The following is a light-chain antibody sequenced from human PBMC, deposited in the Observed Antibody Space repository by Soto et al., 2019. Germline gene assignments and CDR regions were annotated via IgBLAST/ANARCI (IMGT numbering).Light chain of an antibody. Sequence: ETVLTQSPGTLSLSPGERATLSCRASQSVSNTYLAWYQQKPGQAPRLLIYGASNRATGIPDRFSGSGSGTDFTLTISRLEPEDFAVYYCQQYGSSGTFGQGTKVDIK. J-gene: IGKJ1*01. CDR2: GAS. V-gene: IGKV3-20*01. CDR3: QQYGSSGT. CDR1: QSVSNTY.